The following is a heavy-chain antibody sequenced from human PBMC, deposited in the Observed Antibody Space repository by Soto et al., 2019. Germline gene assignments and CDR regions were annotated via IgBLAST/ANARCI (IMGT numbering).Heavy chain of an antibody. J-gene: IGHJ4*02. CDR3: AKGPTIFRVVVIGRYYFDY. D-gene: IGHD3-3*01. V-gene: IGHV3-23*01. CDR1: GFTFSNYA. Sequence: EVQLLESGGGFVQPGGSLRLSCAASGFTFSNYAMSWVRQAPGKGLECVSSISNDGGSTFYADSVKGRFTMSRDNSKNTLYLQMTRLRAEDTAVYFCAKGPTIFRVVVIGRYYFDYWGQGTLVTVSS. CDR2: ISNDGGST.